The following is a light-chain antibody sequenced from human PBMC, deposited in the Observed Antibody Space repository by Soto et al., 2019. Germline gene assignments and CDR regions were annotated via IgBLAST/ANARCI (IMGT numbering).Light chain of an antibody. CDR2: EVS. J-gene: IGLJ1*01. CDR3: SSYTSSSTYV. Sequence: QSVLTQPASVSGSPGQSITISCRGTTSDVGGYNYVSWYQQHPGKAPKLMIYEVSNRPSGVSNRFSGSKSGNTASLTISGLQAEDEADYYCSSYTSSSTYVFGTGTKVTDL. CDR1: TSDVGGYNY. V-gene: IGLV2-14*01.